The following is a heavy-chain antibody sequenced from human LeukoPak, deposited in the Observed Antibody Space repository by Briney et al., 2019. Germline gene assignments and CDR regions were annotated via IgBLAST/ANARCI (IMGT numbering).Heavy chain of an antibody. V-gene: IGHV4-59*01. Sequence: SETLSLTCTVSGGSISSYYWSWIRQPPGKGLEWIGYIYYSGSTNYNPSLKSRVTISVDTSKNQFSLKLSSVTAADTAVYYCARTMRRFPKSIAAALWDFDLWGRGTLVTVSS. J-gene: IGHJ2*01. D-gene: IGHD6-13*01. CDR2: IYYSGST. CDR3: ARTMRRFPKSIAAALWDFDL. CDR1: GGSISSYY.